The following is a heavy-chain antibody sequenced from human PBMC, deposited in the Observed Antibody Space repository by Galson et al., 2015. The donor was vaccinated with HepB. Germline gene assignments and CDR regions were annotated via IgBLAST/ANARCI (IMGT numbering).Heavy chain of an antibody. CDR2: ISYDGSNK. CDR3: ARDAITIFGVPLPEGDYGMDV. D-gene: IGHD3-3*01. CDR1: GFTFSSYA. Sequence: SLRLSCAASGFTFSSYALHWVRQAPGKGLEWVAVISYDGSNKYYADSVKGRFTISRDNSKNTLYLQMNSLRAEDTAVYYCARDAITIFGVPLPEGDYGMDVWGQGTTVTVSS. J-gene: IGHJ6*02. V-gene: IGHV3-30-3*01.